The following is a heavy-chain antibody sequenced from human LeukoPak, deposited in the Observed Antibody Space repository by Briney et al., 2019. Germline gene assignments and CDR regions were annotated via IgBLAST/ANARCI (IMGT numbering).Heavy chain of an antibody. J-gene: IGHJ4*02. CDR3: ARESGYGDYVGYYFDY. CDR2: IKQDGSEK. D-gene: IGHD4-17*01. Sequence: GGSLRLSSAASGFTFSSYWMSWVRQAPGKGLEWVANIKQDGSEKYYVDSVKGRFTISRDNAKNSLYLQMNSLRAEDTAVYYCARESGYGDYVGYYFDYWGQGTLVTVSS. CDR1: GFTFSSYW. V-gene: IGHV3-7*01.